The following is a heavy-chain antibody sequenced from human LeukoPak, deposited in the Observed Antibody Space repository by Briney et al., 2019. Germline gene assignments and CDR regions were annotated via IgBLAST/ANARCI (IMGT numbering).Heavy chain of an antibody. V-gene: IGHV4-34*01. J-gene: IGHJ5*02. D-gene: IGHD2-2*01. CDR3: ARAVGYCSSTSCLNWFDP. CDR1: GGSFSGYY. Sequence: PSETLSLTCAVYGGSFSGYYWSWIRQPPGKGLEWIGEINHSGGTNYNPSLKSRVTISVDTSKNQFSLKLSSVTAADTAVYYCARAVGYCSSTSCLNWFDPWGQGTLVTVSS. CDR2: INHSGGT.